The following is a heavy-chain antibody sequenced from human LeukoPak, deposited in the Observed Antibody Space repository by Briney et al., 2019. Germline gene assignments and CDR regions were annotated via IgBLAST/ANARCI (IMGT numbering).Heavy chain of an antibody. V-gene: IGHV1-2*02. CDR1: GYTFTGYY. CDR3: AGTSGGGWFDP. D-gene: IGHD6-19*01. CDR2: INPNSGGT. Sequence: ASVKVSCKASGYTFTGYYMHWVRQAPGQGLEWMGWINPNSGGTTYAQKFQGRVTMTRDTSISTAYMELSRLRSDDTAVYYCAGTSGGGWFDPWGQGTLVTVSS. J-gene: IGHJ5*02.